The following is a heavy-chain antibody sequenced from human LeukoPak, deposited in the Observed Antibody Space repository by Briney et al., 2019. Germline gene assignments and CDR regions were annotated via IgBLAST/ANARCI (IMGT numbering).Heavy chain of an antibody. D-gene: IGHD4-17*01. CDR3: AKPGYGDYFDY. V-gene: IGHV3-33*06. CDR2: IWYDGSNK. J-gene: IGHJ4*02. CDR1: GLTFSSYG. Sequence: GGSLRLSCAASGLTFSSYGMGWVRQAPGKGREWVAVIWYDGSNKYYADSVKGRFTISRDNSKNTLYLQMNSLRAEDTAVYYCAKPGYGDYFDYWGRGTLVTVSS.